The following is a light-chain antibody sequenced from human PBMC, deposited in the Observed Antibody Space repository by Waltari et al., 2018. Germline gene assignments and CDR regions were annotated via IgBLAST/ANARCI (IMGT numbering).Light chain of an antibody. Sequence: DIQLTQSPASLSASVGDRVTIPCRASQGISSYLAWYQQNPGKAPKLLIYAASTLQSGVPSRFSGSGSGTEFTLTISSLQPEDFATYYCQQLNSYPQTFGGGTKVEIK. CDR1: QGISSY. J-gene: IGKJ4*01. V-gene: IGKV1-9*01. CDR2: AAS. CDR3: QQLNSYPQT.